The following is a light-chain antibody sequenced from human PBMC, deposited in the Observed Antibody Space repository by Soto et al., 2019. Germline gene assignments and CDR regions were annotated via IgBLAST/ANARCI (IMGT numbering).Light chain of an antibody. CDR3: QQYASSPRT. J-gene: IGKJ1*01. V-gene: IGKV3-20*01. CDR1: QSVSID. CDR2: GAS. Sequence: ILITQSPATVPVSPGERVTLSCRASQSVSIDLAWYQQRHGQAPRLLIYGASNRATGIPDRFTGSGSGTDFTLPISRVEPEDFEVYFCQQYASSPRTFGQGTKVDIK.